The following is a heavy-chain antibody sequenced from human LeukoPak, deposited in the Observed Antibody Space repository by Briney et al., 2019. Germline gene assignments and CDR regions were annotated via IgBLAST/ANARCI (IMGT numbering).Heavy chain of an antibody. J-gene: IGHJ5*02. D-gene: IGHD2-15*01. CDR2: IYYSGST. CDR1: GGSISSGDYY. CDR3: ARDQGLYCSGGSCSLRNWFDP. Sequence: TSETLSLTCTVSGGSISSGDYYWSWIRQPPGKGLEWIGYIYYSGSTYYNPSLKSRVTISVHTSQNQFSLKLSSVTAADTAVYYCARDQGLYCSGGSCSLRNWFDPWGQGTLVTVSS. V-gene: IGHV4-30-4*08.